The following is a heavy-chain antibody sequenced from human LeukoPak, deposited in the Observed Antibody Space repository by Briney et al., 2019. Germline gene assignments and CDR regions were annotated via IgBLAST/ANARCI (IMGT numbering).Heavy chain of an antibody. CDR3: ASDFWSGSTLVDY. D-gene: IGHD3-3*01. V-gene: IGHV1-69*13. CDR2: IIPIFGTA. J-gene: IGHJ4*02. Sequence: SVKVSCKASGGTFSSYAISWVRQAPGQGLEWMGGIIPIFGTANYAQKFQGRVTITADESTSTAYMELSSLRSEDTAVYYCASDFWSGSTLVDYWGQGTLVTVSS. CDR1: GGTFSSYA.